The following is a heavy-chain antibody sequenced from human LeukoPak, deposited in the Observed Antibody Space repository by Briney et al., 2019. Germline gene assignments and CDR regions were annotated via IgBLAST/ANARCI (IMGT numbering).Heavy chain of an antibody. V-gene: IGHV3-30-3*02. CDR1: GFTFSSYA. D-gene: IGHD2-15*01. CDR3: AKCASLGSFDY. J-gene: IGHJ4*02. CDR2: ISYDGSNK. Sequence: GRSLRLSCAASGFTFSSYAMHWVRQAPGKGLEWVAVISYDGSNKYYADSVKGRFTISRDNSKNTLYLQMNSLRAEDTAVYYCAKCASLGSFDYWGQGTLVIVSS.